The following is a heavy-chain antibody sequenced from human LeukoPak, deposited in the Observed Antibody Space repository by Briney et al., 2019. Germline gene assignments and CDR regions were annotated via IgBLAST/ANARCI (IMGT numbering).Heavy chain of an antibody. Sequence: GGSLRLSCAASGFTFSNYEMNWVRQAPGKGLEWVSYISSSGNTIYHADSVKGRFTISTDNAKNSLYLQMNSLRAEDTAVYYCARGVYDSSGYYHYWGQGTVVTVS. CDR3: ARGVYDSSGYYHY. V-gene: IGHV3-48*03. CDR2: ISSSGNTI. D-gene: IGHD3-22*01. CDR1: GFTFSNYE. J-gene: IGHJ4*02.